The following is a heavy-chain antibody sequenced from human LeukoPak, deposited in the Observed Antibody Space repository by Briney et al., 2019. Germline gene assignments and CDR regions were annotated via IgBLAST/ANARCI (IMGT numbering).Heavy chain of an antibody. Sequence: PGGSLRLSCAASGFTFSSYSMMWVRQAPGKGLEWVSYISSSSSYIYYADSVRGRFTISRDNSKNTLYLQMNSLRAEDAAVYFCAKAPVPSCRGAYCYPFDSWGQGTLVTVSS. J-gene: IGHJ4*02. CDR2: ISSSSSYI. CDR1: GFTFSSYS. V-gene: IGHV3-21*05. CDR3: AKAPVPSCRGAYCYPFDS. D-gene: IGHD2-21*01.